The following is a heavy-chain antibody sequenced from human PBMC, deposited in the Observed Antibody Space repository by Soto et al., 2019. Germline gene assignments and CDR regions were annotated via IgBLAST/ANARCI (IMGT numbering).Heavy chain of an antibody. Sequence: GGSLRLSCAASGFTFSSYAMHWVRQAPGKGLEWVAVISYDGSNKYYADSVKGRFTISRDNSKNTLYLQMNSLRAEDTAVYYCARSTPRLQLGYCSGGSCYSGFDYWGQGTLVTVSS. V-gene: IGHV3-30-3*01. CDR3: ARSTPRLQLGYCSGGSCYSGFDY. CDR2: ISYDGSNK. J-gene: IGHJ4*02. CDR1: GFTFSSYA. D-gene: IGHD2-15*01.